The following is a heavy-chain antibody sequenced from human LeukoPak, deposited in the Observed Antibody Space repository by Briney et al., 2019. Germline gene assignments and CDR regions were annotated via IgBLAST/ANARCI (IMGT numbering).Heavy chain of an antibody. D-gene: IGHD1-26*01. V-gene: IGHV4-4*02. CDR1: GGSVSSGNW. J-gene: IGHJ4*02. CDR2: IYHSGTI. Sequence: SETLSLTCAVSGGSVSSGNWWSWVRQPPGKGLEWIGEIYHSGTINYNPSLKSRVTISVDKSKNQFSLKLSSVTAADTAMYYCASGSGSYYPFDYWGQGTLVTVSS. CDR3: ASGSGSYYPFDY.